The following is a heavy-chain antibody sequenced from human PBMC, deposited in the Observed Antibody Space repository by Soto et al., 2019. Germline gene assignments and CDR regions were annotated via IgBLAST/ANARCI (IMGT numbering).Heavy chain of an antibody. Sequence: QVQLQQWGAGLLKPSETLSLTCAVYGGSFSGYYWSWIRQPPGKGLEWIGEINHSGSTNYNPSLKSRVTISVDTSKDQFSLKLSSVTAADTAVYYCARVKAAAGLDYWDQGTLVTVSS. V-gene: IGHV4-34*01. CDR2: INHSGST. D-gene: IGHD6-13*01. CDR3: ARVKAAAGLDY. J-gene: IGHJ4*02. CDR1: GGSFSGYY.